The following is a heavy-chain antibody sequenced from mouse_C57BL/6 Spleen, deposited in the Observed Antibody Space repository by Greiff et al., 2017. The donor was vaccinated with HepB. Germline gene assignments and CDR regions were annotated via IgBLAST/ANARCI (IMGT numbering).Heavy chain of an antibody. V-gene: IGHV5-9-1*02. CDR1: GFTFSSYA. Sequence: DVMLVESGEGLVKPGGSLKLSCAASGFTFSSYAMSWVRQTPEKRLEWVAYISSGGDYIYYADTVKGRFTISRDNARNTLYLQMSSLKSEDTAMYYCTRDRDYYGSLDYWGQGTTLTVSS. CDR2: ISSGGDYI. J-gene: IGHJ2*01. D-gene: IGHD1-1*01. CDR3: TRDRDYYGSLDY.